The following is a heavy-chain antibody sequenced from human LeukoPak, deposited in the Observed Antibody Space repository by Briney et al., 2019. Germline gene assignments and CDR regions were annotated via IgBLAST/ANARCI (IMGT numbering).Heavy chain of an antibody. D-gene: IGHD1-1*01. CDR2: ISSSGSAI. Sequence: PEGSLRLSCAASGFTFSDYYMTWIRQAPGKGLEWVSYISSSGSAIKHADSVKGRFSISRDNAKNSLYLQMNSLRAEDTAVYYCAAVQMERSSWYDYYYMDVWGKGTTVTVSS. CDR3: AAVQMERSSWYDYYYMDV. J-gene: IGHJ6*03. V-gene: IGHV3-11*01. CDR1: GFTFSDYY.